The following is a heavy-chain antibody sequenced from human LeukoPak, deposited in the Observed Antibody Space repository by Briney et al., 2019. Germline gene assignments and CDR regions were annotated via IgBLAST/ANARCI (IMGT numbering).Heavy chain of an antibody. CDR2: IYTSGST. Sequence: SETLSLTCTVSGGSNSSYYWSWIRQPPGKGLEWIGYIYTSGSTNYNPSLKSRVTISVDTSKNQFSLKLSSVTAADTAVYYCARHFPLPGYRYMGLFDYWGQGTLVTVSS. V-gene: IGHV4-4*09. D-gene: IGHD3-16*02. CDR3: ARHFPLPGYRYMGLFDY. J-gene: IGHJ4*02. CDR1: GGSNSSYY.